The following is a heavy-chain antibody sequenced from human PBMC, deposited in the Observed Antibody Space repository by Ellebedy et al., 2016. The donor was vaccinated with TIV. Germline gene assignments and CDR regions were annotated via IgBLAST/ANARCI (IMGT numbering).Heavy chain of an antibody. V-gene: IGHV1-69*04. CDR2: IIPILGIA. J-gene: IGHJ4*02. CDR1: GYTFTSYA. CDR3: ARTRGIAVADMDY. D-gene: IGHD6-19*01. Sequence: ASVKVSCKASGYTFTSYAISWVRQAPGQGLEWMGRIIPILGIANYAQKFQGRVTITADKSTSTAYMELSSLRSEDTAVYYCARTRGIAVADMDYWGQGTLVTVSS.